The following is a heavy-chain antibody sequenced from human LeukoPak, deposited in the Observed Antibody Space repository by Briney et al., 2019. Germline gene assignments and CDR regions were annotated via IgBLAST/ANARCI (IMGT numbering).Heavy chain of an antibody. CDR2: MSPNSGNT. D-gene: IGHD7-27*01. CDR3: ARTRPNWGADY. J-gene: IGHJ4*02. Sequence: ASVKVSCKASGYTFTSYDINWVRQATGQGLEWMGWMSPNSGNTGYAQKFQGRVTMTRDTSIGTAYLELSSLKSEDTAVYYCARTRPNWGADYWGQGTLVTVSS. V-gene: IGHV1-8*01. CDR1: GYTFTSYD.